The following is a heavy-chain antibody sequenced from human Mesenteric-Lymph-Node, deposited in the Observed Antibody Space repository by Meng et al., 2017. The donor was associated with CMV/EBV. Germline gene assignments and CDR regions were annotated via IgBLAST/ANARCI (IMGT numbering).Heavy chain of an antibody. CDR2: IRYDGSNK. CDR1: GFTFSSYG. V-gene: IGHV3-30*02. Sequence: GESLKISCAASGFTFSSYGMHWVRQAPGKGLEWVAFIRYDGSNKYYADSVKGRFTISRDNCKNTLYLQMNSLRAEDTAVYYCAKSRGAGYSYGTLFDYWGQGTLVTVSS. J-gene: IGHJ4*02. CDR3: AKSRGAGYSYGTLFDY. D-gene: IGHD5-18*01.